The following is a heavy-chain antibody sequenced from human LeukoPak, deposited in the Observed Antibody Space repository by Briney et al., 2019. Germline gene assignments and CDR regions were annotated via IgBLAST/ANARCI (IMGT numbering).Heavy chain of an antibody. Sequence: GGSLRLSFAASGFTFSDHYMDWVRQAPGKGLEWVGRIRKKVNSYTTEYAASVKGRFTISRDDSKNSLYLQVNSLKTEDTAVYYCVRVQTSGNYYYFDYWGQGTLVTVSS. V-gene: IGHV3-72*01. CDR2: IRKKVNSYTT. D-gene: IGHD1-26*01. CDR1: GFTFSDHY. J-gene: IGHJ4*02. CDR3: VRVQTSGNYYYFDY.